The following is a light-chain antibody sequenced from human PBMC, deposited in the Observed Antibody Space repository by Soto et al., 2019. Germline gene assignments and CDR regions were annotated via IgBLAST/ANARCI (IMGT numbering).Light chain of an antibody. CDR2: DVS. J-gene: IGLJ2*01. CDR3: SSYAGNNSVV. V-gene: IGLV2-8*01. CDR1: SSDVGGYIF. Sequence: QSALTQPPSASGSPGQSVTISCTGTSSDVGGYIFVSWYQHHPGKAPKLLIFDVSKRPSGVPDRFSGSKSGNTASLTVSGLQAEDEADYYCSSYAGNNSVVFGGGTKLTVL.